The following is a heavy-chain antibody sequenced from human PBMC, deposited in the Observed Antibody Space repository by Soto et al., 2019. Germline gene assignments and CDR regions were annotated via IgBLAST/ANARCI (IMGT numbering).Heavy chain of an antibody. CDR3: ARDVGYSYGLYYYYGMDV. V-gene: IGHV1-69*13. D-gene: IGHD5-18*01. J-gene: IGHJ6*02. CDR2: IIPIFGTA. Sequence: SVKVSCKAPGGTFSSYAISWVRQATGQGLEWMGGIIPIFGTANYAQKFQGRVTITADESTSTAYMELSSLRSEDTAVYYCARDVGYSYGLYYYYGMDVWGQGTTVTVSS. CDR1: GGTFSSYA.